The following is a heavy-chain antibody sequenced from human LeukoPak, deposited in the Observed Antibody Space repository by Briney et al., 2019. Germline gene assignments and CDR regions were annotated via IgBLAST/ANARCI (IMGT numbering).Heavy chain of an antibody. CDR2: A. V-gene: IGHV3-66*01. Sequence: GGSLRLSCAASGFTFSDYYMSWIRQAPGKGLGWVTADYAAPVKGRFTISRDDSKNTVFRVLVYHILTSGWPREFDYWGQGTLVTVSS. J-gene: IGHJ4*02. D-gene: IGHD6-19*01. CDR3: DY. CDR1: GFTFSDYY.